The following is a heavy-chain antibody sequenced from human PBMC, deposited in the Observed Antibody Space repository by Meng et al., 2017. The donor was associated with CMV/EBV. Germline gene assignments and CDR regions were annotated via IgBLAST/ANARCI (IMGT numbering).Heavy chain of an antibody. V-gene: IGHV1-18*01. D-gene: IGHD6-6*01. J-gene: IGHJ6*02. CDR2: ISAYNGNT. CDR3: ARDYGERASSSSSKYYCGMDV. Sequence: ASVKVSCKASGYTFTSYGISWVRQAPGQGLEWMGWISAYNGNTNYAQKLQGRVTMTTDTSTSTAYMELRSLRSDDTAVYYCARDYGERASSSSSKYYCGMDVWGQGTTVTVSS. CDR1: GYTFTSYG.